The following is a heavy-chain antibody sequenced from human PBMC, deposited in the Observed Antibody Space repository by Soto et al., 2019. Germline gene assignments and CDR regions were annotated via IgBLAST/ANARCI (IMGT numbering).Heavy chain of an antibody. D-gene: IGHD6-13*01. CDR3: ARAWTATAGWANWFDR. V-gene: IGHV4-31*03. Sequence: QVQLQESGPGLVEPSQTLSLTCTVSGGSISGEGYYWVWIRQYSGRGLEWTGYIHYSGSTYYNPSLKSRVIVSVDTSKTQFFLNLSSVTAADTVVYYCARAWTATAGWANWFDRWGQGTLVTVSS. J-gene: IGHJ5*02. CDR2: IHYSGST. CDR1: GGSISGEGYY.